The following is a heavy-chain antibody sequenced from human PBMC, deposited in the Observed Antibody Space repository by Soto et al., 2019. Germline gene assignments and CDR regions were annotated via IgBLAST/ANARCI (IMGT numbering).Heavy chain of an antibody. V-gene: IGHV3-74*01. CDR3: ARDEGRQGPEYFHH. CDR2: INVDGNTI. Sequence: EVQLVESGGGLVQPGGSLRLSCAASGFSFSTYWMYWVRQAPGKGLVWVSRINVDGNTINYADSVKGRFTVSRDNAKNTLYLQMNSLRAEDTDVYYCARDEGRQGPEYFHHWGQGTLVTVSS. J-gene: IGHJ1*01. CDR1: GFSFSTYW.